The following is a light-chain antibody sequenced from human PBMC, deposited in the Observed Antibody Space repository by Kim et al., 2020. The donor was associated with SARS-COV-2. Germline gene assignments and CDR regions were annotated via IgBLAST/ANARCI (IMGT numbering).Light chain of an antibody. CDR3: QAWNSSTAWV. J-gene: IGLJ3*02. CDR1: KLGEKY. V-gene: IGLV3-1*01. Sequence: VSTGETAGMSFIGDKLGEKYACWYQRKPGQSPVLVIYQDSKRPAVIPERFSGSSSGNTATLTICGTQAMDEADYYCQAWNSSTAWVFGGGTQLTVL. CDR2: QDS.